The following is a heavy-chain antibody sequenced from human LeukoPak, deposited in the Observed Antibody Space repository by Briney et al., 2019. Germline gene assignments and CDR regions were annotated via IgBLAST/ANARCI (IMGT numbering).Heavy chain of an antibody. J-gene: IGHJ1*01. Sequence: SETLSLTCTVSGGSISSYYWSWIRQPPGKGLEWIGYLFYSGNTNSNPSLKSRVTISTDTSKNQFSLRLKSVTAADTAVYFCGRVRTGNTGSPEYFEDWGQGTLVTVPS. CDR3: GRVRTGNTGSPEYFED. D-gene: IGHD5-12*01. CDR1: GGSISSYY. V-gene: IGHV4-59*01. CDR2: LFYSGNT.